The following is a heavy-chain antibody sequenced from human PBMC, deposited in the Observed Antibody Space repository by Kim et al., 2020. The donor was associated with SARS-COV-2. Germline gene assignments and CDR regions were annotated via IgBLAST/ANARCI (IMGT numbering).Heavy chain of an antibody. CDR2: IFYRGTT. CDR3: ARERKETVGATAFD. J-gene: IGHJ4*01. D-gene: IGHD1-26*01. V-gene: IGHV4-39*02. CDR1: GGSISSSTHY. Sequence: SETLSLTCTVSGGSISSSTHYWAWIRQSPGKGLEWIGSIFYRGTTYYNPSLKSLVTFYVDMSKNQFSLRLTSMTAADTAVYFCARERKETVGATAFD.